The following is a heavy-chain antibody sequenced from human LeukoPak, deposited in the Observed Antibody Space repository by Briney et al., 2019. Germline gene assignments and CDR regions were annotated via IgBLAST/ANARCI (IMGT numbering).Heavy chain of an antibody. CDR3: ARVSDILTGYPIDY. D-gene: IGHD3-9*01. V-gene: IGHV1-69*13. CDR1: GGTFSSYA. CDR2: IIPIFGTA. Sequence: SVTVSCTASGGTFSSYAISWVRQAPGQGLEWMGGIIPIFGTANYAQKFQGRVTITADESTSTAYMELSSLRSEDTAVYYCARVSDILTGYPIDYWGQGTLVTVSS. J-gene: IGHJ4*02.